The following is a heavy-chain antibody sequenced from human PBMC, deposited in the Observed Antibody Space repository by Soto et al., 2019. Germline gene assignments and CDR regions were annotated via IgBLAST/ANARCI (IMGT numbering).Heavy chain of an antibody. CDR1: GFTFISYA. D-gene: IGHD3-3*01. Sequence: PGGSLRLSCAASGFTFISYAMHWVRQAPGKGLEWVAVISYDGSNKYYADSVKGRFTISRDNSKNTLYLQMNSLRAEDTAVYYCARRPPFTIFGVVISDGMDVWGQGTTVTVSS. CDR3: ARRPPFTIFGVVISDGMDV. V-gene: IGHV3-30-3*01. J-gene: IGHJ6*02. CDR2: ISYDGSNK.